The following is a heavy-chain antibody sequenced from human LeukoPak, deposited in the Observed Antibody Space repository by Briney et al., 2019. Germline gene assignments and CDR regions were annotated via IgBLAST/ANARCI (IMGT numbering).Heavy chain of an antibody. CDR1: GFTFSDYY. D-gene: IGHD5-18*01. CDR3: ARDRGMNSYGFMDAFDI. J-gene: IGHJ3*02. Sequence: GGSLRLSCAASGFTFSDYYMSWVRQAPGKGLEWVSVIYSGGSTYYADSVKGRFTISRDNSKNTLYLQMNSLRAEDTAVYYCARDRGMNSYGFMDAFDIWGQGTMVTVSS. CDR2: IYSGGST. V-gene: IGHV3-53*01.